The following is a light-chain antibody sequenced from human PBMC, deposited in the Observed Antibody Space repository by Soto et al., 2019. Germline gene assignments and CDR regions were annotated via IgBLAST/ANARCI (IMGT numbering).Light chain of an antibody. CDR3: QQYNNWPQT. Sequence: EIIFTPAPDTLSLSPGGRSSLSFTASQTVSSNYLAWCQQRPGQAPRLLIYGASTRAAGIPDRFSGSGSGTEFTLTISSLQSEDFAVYYCQQYNNWPQTFGQGTKVDNK. J-gene: IGKJ1*01. CDR2: GAS. V-gene: IGKV3D-15*01. CDR1: QTVSSN.